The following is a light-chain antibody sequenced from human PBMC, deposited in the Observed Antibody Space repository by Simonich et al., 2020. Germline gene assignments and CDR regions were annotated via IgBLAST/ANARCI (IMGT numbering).Light chain of an antibody. CDR2: WAS. CDR1: QSVLYSSNNKNY. V-gene: IGKV4-1*01. Sequence: DIVMPQSPDSLAVSLVERATINCKSSQSVLYSSNNKNYLAWYQQKPGQPPKLLIYWASTRESGVPDRFSGSGSGTDFTLTISSLQAEDVAVYYCQQYYSTRTFGQGTKVEIK. J-gene: IGKJ1*01. CDR3: QQYYSTRT.